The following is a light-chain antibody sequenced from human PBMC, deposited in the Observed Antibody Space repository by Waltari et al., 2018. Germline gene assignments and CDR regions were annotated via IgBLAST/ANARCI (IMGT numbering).Light chain of an antibody. CDR1: QSISSW. Sequence: DIQMTQSPSTLSASVGDRVTITYRASQSISSWLAWYQQKPGKAPKLLIYKASSLESGVPSRFSGSGSGTEFTLTISSLQPDDFATYYCQQYNSYSPFFGQGTKLEIK. CDR3: QQYNSYSPF. V-gene: IGKV1-5*03. J-gene: IGKJ2*01. CDR2: KAS.